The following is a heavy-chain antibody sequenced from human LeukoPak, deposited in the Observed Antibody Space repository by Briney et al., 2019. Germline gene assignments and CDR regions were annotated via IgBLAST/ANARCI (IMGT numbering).Heavy chain of an antibody. J-gene: IGHJ6*03. Sequence: ASVRVSCKASGYTFTGYYMHWVRQAPGQGLEWMGRINPNSGGTNYAQKFRGRVTMTRDTSISTAYMELSRLRSDDTAVYYCARAWGGSSPHYYYYYMDVWGKGTTVTVSS. D-gene: IGHD6-6*01. CDR1: GYTFTGYY. CDR3: ARAWGGSSPHYYYYYMDV. V-gene: IGHV1-2*06. CDR2: INPNSGGT.